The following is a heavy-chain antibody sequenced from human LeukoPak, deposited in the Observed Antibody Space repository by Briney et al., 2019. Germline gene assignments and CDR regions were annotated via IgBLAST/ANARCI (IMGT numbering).Heavy chain of an antibody. CDR1: GFTFSSYG. J-gene: IGHJ4*02. V-gene: IGHV3-30*02. Sequence: GGALRLSCAASGFTFSSYGIHWVRQAPGKGLEWVAFIRYNGDKTYSDLVKGRFTISRDDSKNTLYLQMTSVRADDTAIYYCAKGDSNSGSSDHWGQGSLVIVSS. CDR2: IRYNGDK. CDR3: AKGDSNSGSSDH. D-gene: IGHD3-10*01.